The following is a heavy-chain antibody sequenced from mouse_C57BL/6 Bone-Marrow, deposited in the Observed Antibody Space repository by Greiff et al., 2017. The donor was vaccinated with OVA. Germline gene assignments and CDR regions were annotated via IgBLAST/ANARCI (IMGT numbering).Heavy chain of an antibody. CDR2: IYPRSGNT. Sequence: QVQLQQSGAELARPGASVKLSCKASGYTFTSYGISWVKQRTGQGLEWIGEIYPRSGNTYYNEKFKGKATLTADKSSSTAYMELRSLPSEDSAVYFFARPYYYGSGNYWGQGTTLTVSS. D-gene: IGHD1-1*01. CDR3: ARPYYYGSGNY. V-gene: IGHV1-81*01. J-gene: IGHJ2*01. CDR1: GYTFTSYG.